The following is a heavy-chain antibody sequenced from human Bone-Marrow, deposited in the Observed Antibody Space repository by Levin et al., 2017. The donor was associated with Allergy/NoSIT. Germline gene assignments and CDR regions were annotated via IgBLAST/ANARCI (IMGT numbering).Heavy chain of an antibody. J-gene: IGHJ6*02. Sequence: GASVKVSCKASGYTFTSYAMHWVRQAPGQRLEWMGWINAGNGNTKYSQKFQGRVTITRDTSASTAYMELSSLRSEDTAVYYCARDPGVNVGYYYYGMDVWGQGTTVTVSS. CDR1: GYTFTSYA. D-gene: IGHD3-10*01. CDR3: ARDPGVNVGYYYYGMDV. V-gene: IGHV1-3*01. CDR2: INAGNGNT.